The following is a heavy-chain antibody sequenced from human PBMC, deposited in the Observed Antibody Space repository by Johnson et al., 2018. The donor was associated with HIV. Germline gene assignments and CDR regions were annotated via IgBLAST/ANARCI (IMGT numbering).Heavy chain of an antibody. J-gene: IGHJ3*02. V-gene: IGHV3-33*01. D-gene: IGHD6-19*01. CDR1: GFTFSTYG. Sequence: QVQLVESGGGVVQPGRSLRLSCAASGFTFSTYGMHWVRQAPGRGLEWVAVIWFDGSIQYYADSVKGRFTISRDKSKNTLFLQMGSLRVEDTAVYYCARDWEKNSSGFDPTVMGIWGQGTRVTVSS. CDR3: ARDWEKNSSGFDPTVMGI. CDR2: IWFDGSIQ.